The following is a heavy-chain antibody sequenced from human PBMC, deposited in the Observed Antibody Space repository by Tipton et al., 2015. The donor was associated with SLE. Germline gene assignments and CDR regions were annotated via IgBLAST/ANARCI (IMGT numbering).Heavy chain of an antibody. J-gene: IGHJ6*03. CDR3: AGRSYDFWGDRPRYYIDV. CDR2: IFYSGNT. D-gene: IGHD3-3*01. CDR1: GDSISSSGYY. Sequence: LRLSCTVSGDSISSSGYYWGWVRQPPGKGLEWVGSIFYSGNTYYNPSLKSRVTISVDTSKNQFFLNLESVTAADTAVFYCAGRSYDFWGDRPRYYIDVGGKGITVTVS. V-gene: IGHV4-39*01.